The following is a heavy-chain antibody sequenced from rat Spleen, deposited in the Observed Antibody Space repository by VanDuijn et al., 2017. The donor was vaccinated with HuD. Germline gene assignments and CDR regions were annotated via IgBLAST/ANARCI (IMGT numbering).Heavy chain of an antibody. CDR2: ISYDGSRT. CDR1: GFTFSDYG. D-gene: IGHD3-1*01. CDR3: TTDPTIPWVMDA. J-gene: IGHJ4*01. V-gene: IGHV5-29*01. Sequence: EVQLVESGGGLVQPGRSLKLSCAASGFTFSDYGVAWVRQAPTPGLEWVATISYDGSRTYYRDSVKGRFTISRDNAKSTLYLQMDSLRSEDTATYYCTTDPTIPWVMDAWGQGASVTVSS.